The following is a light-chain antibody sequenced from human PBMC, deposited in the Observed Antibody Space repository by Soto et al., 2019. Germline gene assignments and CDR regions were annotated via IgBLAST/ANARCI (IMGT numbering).Light chain of an antibody. J-gene: IGKJ1*01. CDR1: QSVSSSY. Sequence: EIVLTQSPGTLSLSPGERATLSCRASQSVSSSYLAWYQQKPGQAPRLLIYGASSRATGIPDRFIGMGSWTDLTRNISRLEPEDFAVYYGQQYGSSPWTFGQGTKVYIK. V-gene: IGKV3-20*01. CDR3: QQYGSSPWT. CDR2: GAS.